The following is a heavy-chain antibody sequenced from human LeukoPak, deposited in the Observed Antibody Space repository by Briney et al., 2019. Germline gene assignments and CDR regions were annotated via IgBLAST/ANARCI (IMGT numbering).Heavy chain of an antibody. CDR2: INPNSGGT. J-gene: IGHJ4*02. D-gene: IGHD1-7*01. CDR3: ATARITGTTFSY. Sequence: ASVKVSCKASGYTFTGYYIHWVRQGPGQGQEGMGWINPNSGGTDYSQKFQGRVTMTRDTSISTAYMELSGLRSDDTAEYYCATARITGTTFSYWGQETLVTVSS. V-gene: IGHV1-2*02. CDR1: GYTFTGYY.